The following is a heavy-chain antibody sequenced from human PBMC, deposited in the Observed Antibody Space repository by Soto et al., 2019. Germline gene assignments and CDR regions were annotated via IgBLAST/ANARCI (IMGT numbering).Heavy chain of an antibody. D-gene: IGHD3-9*01. V-gene: IGHV2-5*02. J-gene: IGHJ5*02. Sequence: SGPTLVNPTQTLTLTCTFSGFSLSTSGVGVGWIRQPPGKALEWLALIYWDDDKRYSPSLKSRLTITKDTSKNQVVLTMTNMDPVDTATYYCAHRALYYDILTDTNWFDPWGQGSLVTVSS. CDR3: AHRALYYDILTDTNWFDP. CDR2: IYWDDDK. CDR1: GFSLSTSGVG.